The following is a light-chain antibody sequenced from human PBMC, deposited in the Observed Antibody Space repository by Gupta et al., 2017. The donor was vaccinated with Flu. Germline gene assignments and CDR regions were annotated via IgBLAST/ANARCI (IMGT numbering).Light chain of an antibody. J-gene: IGLJ2*01. CDR1: ASDLGAYDL. V-gene: IGLV2-23*01. CDR3: SSDAAFNTLI. Sequence: SALTQPASVSGSPGQSTTISCTGTASDLGAYDLVSWYQHRPGKAPQLVIFEASKRSAGGAGLFSASKAGNTASPTISAPPAEGAADYYYSSDAAFNTLIFGGGTELTVL. CDR2: EAS.